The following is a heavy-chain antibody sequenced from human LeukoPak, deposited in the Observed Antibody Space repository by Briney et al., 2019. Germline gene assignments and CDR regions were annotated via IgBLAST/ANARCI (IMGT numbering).Heavy chain of an antibody. Sequence: SETLSLTCTVSGGSISSYYWSWIRQPPGKGLEWIGYIYYSGSTNYNPSLKSRVTISVDTSKNQFSLKLSSVTAADTAVYFCARGPIVADTGYFDAWGQGALVTVSS. CDR3: ARGPIVADTGYFDA. V-gene: IGHV4-59*12. J-gene: IGHJ4*02. CDR1: GGSISSYY. CDR2: IYYSGST. D-gene: IGHD5-12*01.